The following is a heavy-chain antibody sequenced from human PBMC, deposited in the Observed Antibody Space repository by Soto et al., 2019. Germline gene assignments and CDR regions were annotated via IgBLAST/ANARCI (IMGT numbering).Heavy chain of an antibody. CDR1: GGSISSGGYY. J-gene: IGHJ6*02. CDR3: ARDWGYCSSTSCYGGMDV. CDR2: ISYSGST. Sequence: LSLTCTVSGGSISSGGYYWSWIRQHPGTGLEWIGHISYSGSTYYNTSLKSRVTISVDTSKNQFSLKLSSVTAADTAVYYCARDWGYCSSTSCYGGMDVWGQGTTVTVS. V-gene: IGHV4-31*03. D-gene: IGHD2-2*01.